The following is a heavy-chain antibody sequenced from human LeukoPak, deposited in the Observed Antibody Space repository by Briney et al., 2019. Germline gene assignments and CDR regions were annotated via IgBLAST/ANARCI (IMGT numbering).Heavy chain of an antibody. CDR2: INHSGST. CDR1: GGSFSGYY. J-gene: IGHJ4*02. V-gene: IGHV4-34*01. D-gene: IGHD3-10*01. CDR3: AREIFGSGSYPDF. Sequence: PSETLSLTCAVYGGSFSGYYWSWIRQPPGQGLEWIGEINHSGSTNYNTSPKSRVTISVDTSKSQFSLKLSSVTAADTAVYFCAREIFGSGSYPDFWGQGTLVTVSS.